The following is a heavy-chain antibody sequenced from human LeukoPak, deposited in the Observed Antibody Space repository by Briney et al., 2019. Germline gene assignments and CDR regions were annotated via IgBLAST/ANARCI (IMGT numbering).Heavy chain of an antibody. V-gene: IGHV1-2*02. CDR2: INPNIGDT. D-gene: IGHD3-22*01. CDR1: GYTFTGYY. Sequence: ASVKVSCKASGYTFTGYYMHWVRQAPGQGLEWMGWINPNIGDTNSAQKFQGRVTMTRDTSISTAYMEVSSLRSDDTAVYYCARAAYDNSGLRFDYWGQGTLVTVSS. CDR3: ARAAYDNSGLRFDY. J-gene: IGHJ4*02.